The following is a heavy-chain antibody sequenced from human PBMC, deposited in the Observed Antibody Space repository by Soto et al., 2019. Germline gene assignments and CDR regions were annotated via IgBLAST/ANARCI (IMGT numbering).Heavy chain of an antibody. D-gene: IGHD1-26*01. CDR2: IDPSDSQT. V-gene: IGHV5-10-1*01. J-gene: IGHJ4*02. CDR1: GYSFAGYW. Sequence: GESLKISCQGSGYSFAGYWITWVRQMPGKGLEWMGRIDPSDSQTYYSPSFRGHVTISAAKSITTVFLQWSSLRASDTAMYYCARQIYASDSGPNFQYSFDSWGQGTLVTVSS. CDR3: ARQIYASDSGPNFQYSFDS.